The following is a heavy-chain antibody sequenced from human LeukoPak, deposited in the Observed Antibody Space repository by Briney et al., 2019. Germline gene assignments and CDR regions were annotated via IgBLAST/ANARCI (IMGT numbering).Heavy chain of an antibody. D-gene: IGHD3-22*01. Sequence: SVKVSCKASGGTFSSYAISWVRQAPGQGLEWMGRIIPIFVTANYAQKFQGRVTITTDESTSTAYMELSSLRSEDTAVYYCARVEMVRSYYDSSGYYYVKDYWGQGTLVTVSS. J-gene: IGHJ4*02. CDR2: IIPIFVTA. V-gene: IGHV1-69*05. CDR3: ARVEMVRSYYDSSGYYYVKDY. CDR1: GGTFSSYA.